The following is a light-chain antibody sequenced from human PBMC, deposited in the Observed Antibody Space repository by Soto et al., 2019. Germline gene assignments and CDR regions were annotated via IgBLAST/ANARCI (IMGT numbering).Light chain of an antibody. CDR2: GAS. V-gene: IGKV3-20*01. CDR3: QQSGSSPYT. J-gene: IGKJ2*01. CDR1: QSVSSSY. Sequence: EIVLTQSPGTLSLSPGERATLSCRASQSVSSSYLAWYQQKPGQAPRLLISGASSRATGIPDRFSGSGSGTDFTLTISSLEPEDFAVYYCQQSGSSPYTFGQGTKLEI.